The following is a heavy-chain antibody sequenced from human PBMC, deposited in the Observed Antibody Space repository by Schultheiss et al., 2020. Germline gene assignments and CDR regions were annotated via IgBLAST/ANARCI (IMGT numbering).Heavy chain of an antibody. CDR2: ISGSGGST. CDR1: GFTFSSYA. D-gene: IGHD3-10*01. CDR3: AKGELLWFGESFDY. Sequence: GGSLRLSCAASGFTFSSYAMSWVRQAPGKGLEWVSAISGSGGSTYYEDSVKGRFTISRDNSKNTLYLQMNSLRAEDTAVYYCAKGELLWFGESFDYWGQGTLVNVYS. J-gene: IGHJ4*02. V-gene: IGHV3-23*01.